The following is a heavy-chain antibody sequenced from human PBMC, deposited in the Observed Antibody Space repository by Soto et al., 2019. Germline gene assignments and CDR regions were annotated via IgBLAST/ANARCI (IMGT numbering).Heavy chain of an antibody. Sequence: GGSLRLSCATSGFTFSSYAMHWVRQAPGKGLEWVAVISYDGSNKYYADSVKGRFTISRDNSKNTLYLQVNSLRAEDTAVYYCARGRMPYSKAQYNWFDPWGQGTLVTVSS. V-gene: IGHV3-30-3*01. J-gene: IGHJ5*02. CDR2: ISYDGSNK. D-gene: IGHD2-15*01. CDR1: GFTFSSYA. CDR3: ARGRMPYSKAQYNWFDP.